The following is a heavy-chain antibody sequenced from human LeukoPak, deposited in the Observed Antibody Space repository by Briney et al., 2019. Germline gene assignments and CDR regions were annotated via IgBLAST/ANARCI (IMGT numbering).Heavy chain of an antibody. CDR3: ARDPTVTPFDY. Sequence: SETLSLTCTASGGSISSYYWSWIRQPPGKGLEWIGYIYYSGSTNYNPSLESRVTISVDTSKNQFFLKLSSVTAADTAVYYCARDPTVTPFDYWGQGTLVTVSS. CDR1: GGSISSYY. J-gene: IGHJ4*02. V-gene: IGHV4-59*01. CDR2: IYYSGST. D-gene: IGHD4-17*01.